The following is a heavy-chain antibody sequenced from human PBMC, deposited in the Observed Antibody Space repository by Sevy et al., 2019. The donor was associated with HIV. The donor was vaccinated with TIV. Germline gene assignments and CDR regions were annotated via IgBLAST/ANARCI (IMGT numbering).Heavy chain of an antibody. J-gene: IGHJ6*02. CDR2: ISSSTYI. CDR1: GFTIRTYN. CDR3: ARDLVIPATTDYFYYGMDV. Sequence: LSLTCAASGFTIRTYNMNWVRQAPGKGLEWVSSISSSTYIYYADSVKGRFTISRDNAKNSLYLQMSSLRAEDTAVYYCARDLVIPATTDYFYYGMDVWGQGTTVTVSS. V-gene: IGHV3-21*01. D-gene: IGHD2-15*01.